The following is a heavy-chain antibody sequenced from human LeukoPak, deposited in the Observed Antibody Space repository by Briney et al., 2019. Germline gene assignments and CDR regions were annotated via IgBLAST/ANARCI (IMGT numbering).Heavy chain of an antibody. D-gene: IGHD3-9*01. J-gene: IGHJ4*02. V-gene: IGHV3-30*03. CDR3: AHPRNYDTPPAY. Sequence: GGSLRLSCAASGFTFSSYGMHWVRQAPGKGLEWVAVISYDGSNKYYADSVKGRFTISRDNSKNTLYLQMNSLRAEDTAVYYCAHPRNYDTPPAYWGQGTLVTVSS. CDR2: ISYDGSNK. CDR1: GFTFSSYG.